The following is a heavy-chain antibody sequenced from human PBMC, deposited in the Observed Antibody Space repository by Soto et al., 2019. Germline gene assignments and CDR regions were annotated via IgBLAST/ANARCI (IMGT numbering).Heavy chain of an antibody. CDR2: ISASGGST. V-gene: IGHV3-23*01. CDR1: GFTFSSSA. CDR3: ARGTTIFGGVLSYSFYYGLDV. D-gene: IGHD3-3*01. J-gene: IGHJ6*02. Sequence: EVQLLESGGGLVQPGGSLRLSCAASGFTFSSSATSWVRQAPGKGLEWVSSISASGGSTYYADSVKGRFTISRDNSKNTLYLQMNSLRAEDTAVYHCARGTTIFGGVLSYSFYYGLDVWGHGTTVTVSS.